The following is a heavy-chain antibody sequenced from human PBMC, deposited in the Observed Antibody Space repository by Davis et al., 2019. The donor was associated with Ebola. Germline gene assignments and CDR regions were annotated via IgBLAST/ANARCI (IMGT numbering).Heavy chain of an antibody. CDR1: GGSFSGYY. CDR2: IYYSGST. Sequence: PSETLSLTCAVYGGSFSGYYWSWIRQPPGKGLEWIGYIYYSGSTNYNPSLKSRVTISVDTSKNQFSLKLSSVTAADTAVYYCAREVGQLLFFDYWGQGTLVTVSS. J-gene: IGHJ4*02. CDR3: AREVGQLLFFDY. D-gene: IGHD2-2*01. V-gene: IGHV4-59*01.